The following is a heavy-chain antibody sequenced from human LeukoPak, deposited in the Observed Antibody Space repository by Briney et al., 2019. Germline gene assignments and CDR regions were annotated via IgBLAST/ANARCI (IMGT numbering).Heavy chain of an antibody. CDR3: AKDLRYPDAFDI. J-gene: IGHJ3*02. Sequence: PGGSLRLSCAASGFTVSSNYMSWVRQTPGKGLAWVSVLYSGGSTYYADSVKGRFTISRDNSKNTLYLQMNSLRAEDTAVYYCAKDLRYPDAFDIWGQGTMVTVSS. V-gene: IGHV3-53*01. CDR1: GFTVSSNY. D-gene: IGHD3-9*01. CDR2: LYSGGST.